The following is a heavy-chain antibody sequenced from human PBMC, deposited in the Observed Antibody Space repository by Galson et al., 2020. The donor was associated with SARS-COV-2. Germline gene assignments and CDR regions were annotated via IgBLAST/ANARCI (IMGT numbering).Heavy chain of an antibody. D-gene: IGHD4-17*01. CDR1: GDSISSDDFY. J-gene: IGHJ4*02. V-gene: IGHV4-30-4*01. Sequence: SETLSLTCTVSGDSISSDDFYWSWIRQTPGTGLEWIGDIHSSGNTYYNPSLMSRGTISVDTSKNQFSLRLSSVTAADTAVYFYARTSSTATREYYFDYWGRGTLVSVSS. CDR2: IHSSGNT. CDR3: ARTSSTATREYYFDY.